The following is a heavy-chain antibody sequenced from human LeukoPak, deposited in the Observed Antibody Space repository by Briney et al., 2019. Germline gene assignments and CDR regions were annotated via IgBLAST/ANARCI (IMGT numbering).Heavy chain of an antibody. D-gene: IGHD2-15*01. J-gene: IGHJ6*02. Sequence: GGSLRLSCAASGFTFNSYELKWFRQAPGKGLEWVSYITTGGDTKYYADSVRGRFTVSRDNAKNSLYLQMNSLRAEDTAVYYCARGRFMPSDGGDYRGMDVWGQGTTVTVSS. CDR1: GFTFNSYE. V-gene: IGHV3-48*03. CDR3: ARGRFMPSDGGDYRGMDV. CDR2: ITTGGDTK.